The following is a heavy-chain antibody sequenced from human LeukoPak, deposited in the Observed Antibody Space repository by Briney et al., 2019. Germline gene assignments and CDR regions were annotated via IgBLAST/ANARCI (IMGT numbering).Heavy chain of an antibody. V-gene: IGHV3-23*01. CDR3: AKDSSMIMFGDIGY. CDR1: GFTFSSYG. J-gene: IGHJ4*02. CDR2: ISGSGGST. D-gene: IGHD3-16*01. Sequence: GGSLRLSCAASGFTFSSYGMSWVRQGPGKGLEWVSAISGSGGSTYYADSVKGRFTISRDNSKNTLYLQMNSLRAADTALYYCAKDSSMIMFGDIGYWGQGTLVTVSS.